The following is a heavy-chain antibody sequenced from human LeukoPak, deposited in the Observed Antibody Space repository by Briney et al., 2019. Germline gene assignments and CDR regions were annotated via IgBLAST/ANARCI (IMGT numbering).Heavy chain of an antibody. CDR1: GFTFSNYD. Sequence: GGSLRFSCAASGFTFSNYDMHWVRQATGKGLEWVSGIGTAGDIYYAGSVKGRFTISRENAKNSLYLQMNSLRAGDTAVYYCARDRGRYHMDVWGKGTTVTISS. J-gene: IGHJ6*03. D-gene: IGHD6-25*01. CDR2: IGTAGDI. CDR3: ARDRGRYHMDV. V-gene: IGHV3-13*01.